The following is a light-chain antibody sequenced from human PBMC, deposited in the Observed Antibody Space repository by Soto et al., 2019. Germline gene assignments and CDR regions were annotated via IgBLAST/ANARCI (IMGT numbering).Light chain of an antibody. J-gene: IGLJ1*01. CDR2: AVS. CDR1: SSDVGGYNY. V-gene: IGLV2-14*01. Sequence: QSVLTQPASVSGSPGQSITISCTGTSSDVGGYNYVSWYQQHPGKAPKLMIYAVSNRPSGVSNRFSGSKSGNTATLTISGLQAEDEADYYCCSYTVSGTDVFGTRTKFTVL. CDR3: CSYTVSGTDV.